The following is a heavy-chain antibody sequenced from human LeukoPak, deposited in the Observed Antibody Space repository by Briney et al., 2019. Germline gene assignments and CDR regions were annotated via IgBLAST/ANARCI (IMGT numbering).Heavy chain of an antibody. V-gene: IGHV3-23*01. CDR1: GFTFSNYA. CDR2: ISGSGGST. J-gene: IGHJ4*02. Sequence: PGGSLRLSCAASGFTFSNYAMSWVRQAPGKGLGGVSAISGSGGSTYYADSVKGRFTLSRDNSKNTLYLQMNSLRAEDTAVYYCARGGLFSNFDCWGQGTLVTVSS. CDR3: ARGGLFSNFDC. D-gene: IGHD2-15*01.